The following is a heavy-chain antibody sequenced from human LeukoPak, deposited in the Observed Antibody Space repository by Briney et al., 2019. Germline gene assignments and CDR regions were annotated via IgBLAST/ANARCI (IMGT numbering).Heavy chain of an antibody. CDR1: GGSISSYY. J-gene: IGHJ4*02. Sequence: SETLSLTCTVSGGSISSYYWSWIRQPPGKGLEWIGYIYYSGSTYYNPSLKSRVTISVDRSKNQFSLKLSSVTAADTAVYYCARGGGYSYGYAYWGQGTLVTVSS. D-gene: IGHD5-18*01. CDR2: IYYSGST. V-gene: IGHV4-59*12. CDR3: ARGGGYSYGYAY.